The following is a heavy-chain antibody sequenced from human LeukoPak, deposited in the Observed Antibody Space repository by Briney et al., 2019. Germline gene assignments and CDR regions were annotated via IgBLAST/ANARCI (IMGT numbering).Heavy chain of an antibody. Sequence: SETLSLTCTVSGGSISSSSYYWGWIRQPPGKGLEWSGSIYYSGSTYYNPSLKSRVTISVDTSKNQFSLKLSSVTAADTAVYYCARAAPFGKHMYYFDYWGQGTLVTVSS. CDR3: ARAAPFGKHMYYFDY. CDR1: GGSISSSSYY. CDR2: IYYSGST. J-gene: IGHJ4*02. D-gene: IGHD2-21*01. V-gene: IGHV4-39*07.